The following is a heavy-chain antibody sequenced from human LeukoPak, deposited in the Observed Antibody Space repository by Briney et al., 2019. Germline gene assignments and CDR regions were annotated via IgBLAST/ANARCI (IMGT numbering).Heavy chain of an antibody. Sequence: PGGSLRLSCTASGFTFTNYAMNWVRQAPGKGLEWVSAISGSGGNTYYADSVKGRFTISRDTSKNTLYLQMNSLRAEDTAVYYCAKDRRTYYDSSGYHDYWGQGTLVTVSS. V-gene: IGHV3-23*01. J-gene: IGHJ4*02. CDR2: ISGSGGNT. D-gene: IGHD3-22*01. CDR1: GFTFTNYA. CDR3: AKDRRTYYDSSGYHDY.